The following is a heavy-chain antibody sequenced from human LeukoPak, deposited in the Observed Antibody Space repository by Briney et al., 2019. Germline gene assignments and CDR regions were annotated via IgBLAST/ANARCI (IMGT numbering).Heavy chain of an antibody. Sequence: AGTLRLSCAVSGFTFSDYYMNWIRQAPGKGLERVSYISSSGDTIYYADTVKGRFTISRDNSKNTLYLQMNSLRAEDTAVYYCAKDRVLRYFDWLFDLDYWGQGTLVTVSS. CDR3: AKDRVLRYFDWLFDLDY. CDR2: ISSSGDTI. CDR1: GFTFSDYY. V-gene: IGHV3-11*04. D-gene: IGHD3-9*01. J-gene: IGHJ4*02.